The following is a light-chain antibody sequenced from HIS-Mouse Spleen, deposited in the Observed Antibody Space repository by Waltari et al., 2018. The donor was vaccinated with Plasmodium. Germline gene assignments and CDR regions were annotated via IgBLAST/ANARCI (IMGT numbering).Light chain of an antibody. Sequence: SYELTQPPSMYVSPRPTASITWSGYNLGEKYACWYQQKPGQSPVLVIYQYSKRPSGIPERFSGSNSRNTATLTISGTQAMDEADYYCQAWDSSTVVFGGGTMLTVL. CDR2: QYS. J-gene: IGLJ2*01. V-gene: IGLV3-1*01. CDR1: NLGEKY. CDR3: QAWDSSTVV.